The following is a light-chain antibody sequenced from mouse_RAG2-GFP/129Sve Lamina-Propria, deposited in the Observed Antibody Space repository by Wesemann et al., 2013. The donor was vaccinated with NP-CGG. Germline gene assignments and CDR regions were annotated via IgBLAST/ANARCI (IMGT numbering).Light chain of an antibody. V-gene: IGKV6-23*01. CDR1: QNVGTN. Sequence: DIVMTQSQKFMSTSVGDRVSVTCKASQNVGTNVAWYQQKPGQSPKLLIYWASTRHTGVPDRFTGSGSGTDFTLTISNMQSEDLADYFCQQYSSYPRTFGGGTKLEIK. CDR3: QQYSSYPRT. J-gene: IGKJ1*01. CDR2: WAS.